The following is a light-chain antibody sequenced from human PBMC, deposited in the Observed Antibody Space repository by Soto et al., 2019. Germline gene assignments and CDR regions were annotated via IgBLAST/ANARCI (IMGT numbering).Light chain of an antibody. CDR2: DVS. CDR3: SSYAGSNIWV. CDR1: NNDVGRYNY. V-gene: IGLV2-8*01. Sequence: QSALTQPSSASGSPGQSVTISCTGTNNDVGRYNYVSWYQQYPGKAPQVMISDVSERPSGVPDRFSGSKSGNTASLTVSGLQAEDEADYYCSSYAGSNIWVFGGGTKLTVL. J-gene: IGLJ3*02.